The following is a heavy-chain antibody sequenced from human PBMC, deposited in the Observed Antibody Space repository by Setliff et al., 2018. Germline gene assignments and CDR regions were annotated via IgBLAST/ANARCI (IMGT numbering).Heavy chain of an antibody. Sequence: ASVKVSCKASGYAFTTYYMHWVRQAPGQGLEWIGVINPSDGSTTYAQKFQGRVTMTRDTSTNTVYMQPSSLRSEDTAVYYCARENMAKNFWGEHSDYWGQGTLVTVSS. CDR2: INPSDGST. J-gene: IGHJ4*02. V-gene: IGHV1-46*01. CDR1: GYAFTTYY. CDR3: ARENMAKNFWGEHSDY. D-gene: IGHD3-3*01.